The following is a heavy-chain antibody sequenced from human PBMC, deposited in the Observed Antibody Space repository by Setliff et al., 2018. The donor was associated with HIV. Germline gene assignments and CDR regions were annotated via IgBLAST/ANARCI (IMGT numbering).Heavy chain of an antibody. Sequence: SETLSLTCSVSGGSIEFSSYYWGWIRQPPGKGLEWIGSVYYSGSTYYKPSLKSRVTISVDTSKNQFSLKLSSVTAADTAVYYCARQGQLGSEWGQGTLVTVSS. CDR1: GGSIEFSSYY. D-gene: IGHD1-1*01. CDR2: VYYSGST. V-gene: IGHV4-39*01. J-gene: IGHJ4*02. CDR3: ARQGQLGSE.